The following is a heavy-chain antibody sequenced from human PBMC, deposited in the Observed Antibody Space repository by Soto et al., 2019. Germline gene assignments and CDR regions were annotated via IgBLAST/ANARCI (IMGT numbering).Heavy chain of an antibody. CDR2: ISSSSSYI. Sequence: GGSLRLSCAASGFTFSSYSMNWVRQAPGKGLEWVSSISSSSSYIYYADSVKGRFTISRDNAKNSLYLQMNSLRAEDTAVYYCARAMSPGGSHDAFDIWGQGTMVTVSS. V-gene: IGHV3-21*01. D-gene: IGHD1-26*01. CDR3: ARAMSPGGSHDAFDI. J-gene: IGHJ3*02. CDR1: GFTFSSYS.